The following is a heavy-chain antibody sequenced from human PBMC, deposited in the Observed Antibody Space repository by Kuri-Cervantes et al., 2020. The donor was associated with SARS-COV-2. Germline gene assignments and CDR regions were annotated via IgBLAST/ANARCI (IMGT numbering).Heavy chain of an antibody. CDR2: IYYSGST. Sequence: SETLSLTCTVSGGSISSSSYYWGWIRQPPGKGLEWIGSIYYSGSTYYNPSLKSRVTISVDTSKNQFSLKLSSVTAADTAVYYCASQFTMIVVDEGGYWGQGTLVTVSS. CDR3: ASQFTMIVVDEGGY. J-gene: IGHJ4*02. D-gene: IGHD3-22*01. CDR1: GGSISSSSYY. V-gene: IGHV4-39*01.